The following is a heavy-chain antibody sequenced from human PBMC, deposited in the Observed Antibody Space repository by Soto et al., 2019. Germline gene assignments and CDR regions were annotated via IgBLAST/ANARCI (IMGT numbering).Heavy chain of an antibody. V-gene: IGHV3-23*01. CDR2: ISGSGGNT. J-gene: IGHJ4*02. CDR3: AKEWELLRYFDY. Sequence: GGSLRLSCAASGFTFSSYTMSWVRQAPGKGLEWVSSISGSGGNTYYADSVKGRFTISRDNSKNTLYLQMNSLRAEDTAVYYCAKEWELLRYFDYWGQGTLVTVSS. D-gene: IGHD1-26*01. CDR1: GFTFSSYT.